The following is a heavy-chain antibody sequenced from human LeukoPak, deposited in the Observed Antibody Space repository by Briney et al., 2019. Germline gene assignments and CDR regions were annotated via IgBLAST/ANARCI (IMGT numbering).Heavy chain of an antibody. D-gene: IGHD2-2*01. CDR2: ISYDGSNK. J-gene: IGHJ6*03. CDR1: GFTFSSYA. CDR3: ARDGGVPAATPYYYYYYMDV. Sequence: GGSLRLSCAASGFTFSSYAMSWVRQAPGKGLEWVAVISYDGSNKYYADSVKGRFTISRDNSKNTLYLQMNSLRAEDTAVYYCARDGGVPAATPYYYYYYMDVWGKGTTVTVSS. V-gene: IGHV3-30-3*01.